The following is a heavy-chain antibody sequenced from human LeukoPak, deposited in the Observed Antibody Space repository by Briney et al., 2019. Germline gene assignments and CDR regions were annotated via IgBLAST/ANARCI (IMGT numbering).Heavy chain of an antibody. D-gene: IGHD6-19*01. J-gene: IGHJ6*03. CDR1: GGSISSYY. V-gene: IGHV4-59*01. CDR3: ARIKWYSSGWDLYYYYYMDV. CDR2: IYYSGRT. Sequence: SETLSLTCTVPGGSISSYYWSWSRQPTGKGLEWIGYIYYSGRTNYNPSLKSRVTISVDTSKNQFSLKLSSVTAADTAVYYCARIKWYSSGWDLYYYYYMDVWGKGTTVTVSS.